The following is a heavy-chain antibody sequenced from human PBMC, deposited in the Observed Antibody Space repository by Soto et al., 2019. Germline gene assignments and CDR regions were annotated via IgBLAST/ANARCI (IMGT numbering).Heavy chain of an antibody. CDR1: GFIFSTYG. D-gene: IGHD3-22*01. CDR2: IWFDGSKT. Sequence: QVQLVESGGGVVQPGRSLRLSCATSGFIFSTYGMHWVRQAPGKGLEWVAVIWFDGSKTYYADSVKGRFIISRDSSKNTLFLQMNSLRAEDTAVYYCARNYYDSSDYPTDYWGRGTLVTVSS. J-gene: IGHJ4*01. CDR3: ARNYYDSSDYPTDY. V-gene: IGHV3-33*01.